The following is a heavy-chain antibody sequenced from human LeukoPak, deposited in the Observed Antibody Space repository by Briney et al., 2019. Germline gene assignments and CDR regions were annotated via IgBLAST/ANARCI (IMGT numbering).Heavy chain of an antibody. CDR1: GFTFDDYG. CDR2: INWNGGST. Sequence: PGGCLRLSCAASGFTFDDYGMSSVRQAPGKGLEWVSGINWNGGSTGYADSVKGRFTISRDNAKNSLYLQMNSLRAEDTALYYCAVTIAVAGTRWFDPWGQGTLVTVSS. D-gene: IGHD6-19*01. CDR3: AVTIAVAGTRWFDP. V-gene: IGHV3-20*04. J-gene: IGHJ5*02.